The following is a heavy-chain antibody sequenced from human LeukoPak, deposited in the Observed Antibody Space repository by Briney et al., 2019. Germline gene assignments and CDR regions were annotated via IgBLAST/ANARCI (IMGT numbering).Heavy chain of an antibody. J-gene: IGHJ4*02. D-gene: IGHD1-14*01. V-gene: IGHV3-74*01. CDR3: ARSNQADDY. CDR1: GSTFSSYW. CDR2: INPGGSSI. Sequence: GGSLRLSCAASGSTFSSYWMPWVRQVPGKGLVWVARINPGGSSITYADSVKGRFTISRDNAKNTLYLQMDSLRAEDTGVYYCARSNQADDYWGQGTLVTVSS.